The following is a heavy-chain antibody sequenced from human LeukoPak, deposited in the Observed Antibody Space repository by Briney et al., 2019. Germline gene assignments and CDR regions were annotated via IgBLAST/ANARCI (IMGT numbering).Heavy chain of an antibody. V-gene: IGHV1-2*02. D-gene: IGHD3-22*01. CDR2: INPNSGGT. CDR1: GYTFTGYY. J-gene: IGHJ4*02. Sequence: ASVKVSCKASGYTFTGYYMHWVRQAPGHGLEWMGWINPNSGGTNYAQKFQGRVTMTRDTSISTAYMELSRLRSDDTAAYYCARDLVTMIDMYYFDYWGQGTLVTVSS. CDR3: ARDLVTMIDMYYFDY.